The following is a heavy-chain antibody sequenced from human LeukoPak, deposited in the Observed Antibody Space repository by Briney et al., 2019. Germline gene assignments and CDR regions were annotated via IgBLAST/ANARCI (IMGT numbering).Heavy chain of an antibody. D-gene: IGHD5-24*01. CDR2: IKDDGGDK. Sequence: GGSLRLSCAVSGFTFSNYYMSWVRQAPGKGLEWVANIKDDGGDKYYADSVKGRFTISRDNDKNSLYLQMDNLRVEDTAFYYCARDKDRGWLQMTDAGFDSWGQGTLVTVSS. CDR1: GFTFSNYY. V-gene: IGHV3-7*01. CDR3: ARDKDRGWLQMTDAGFDS. J-gene: IGHJ5*01.